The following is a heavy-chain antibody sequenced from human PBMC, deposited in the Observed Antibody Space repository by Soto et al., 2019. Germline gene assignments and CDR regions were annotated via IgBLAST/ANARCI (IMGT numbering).Heavy chain of an antibody. CDR2: IDPSDSYT. CDR3: ARGVAAAAYYYYGMDV. V-gene: IGHV5-10-1*01. Sequence: PGESLKISCKGSGYSFTSYWISWVRQMPGKGLEWMGRIDPSDSYTNYSPSFQGHVTISADKSNSTAYLQWSSLKASDTAMYYCARGVAAAAYYYYGMDVWGQGTTVTVSS. CDR1: GYSFTSYW. D-gene: IGHD6-13*01. J-gene: IGHJ6*02.